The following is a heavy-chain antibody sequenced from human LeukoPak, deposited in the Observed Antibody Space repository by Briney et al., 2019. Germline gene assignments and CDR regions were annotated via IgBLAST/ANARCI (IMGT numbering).Heavy chain of an antibody. CDR1: GGSIVSHS. J-gene: IGHJ4*02. D-gene: IGHD3-9*01. V-gene: IGHV4-59*11. CDR2: IYYSGST. CDR3: ARDRGDILTGYYTIDY. Sequence: SETLSLTCTVVGGSIVSHSWSWIRQPPGRGLWWVGYIYYSGSTNYNPSLKSRVTISVDTSKNQFSLKLSSVTAADTAVYYCARDRGDILTGYYTIDYWGQGTLVTVSS.